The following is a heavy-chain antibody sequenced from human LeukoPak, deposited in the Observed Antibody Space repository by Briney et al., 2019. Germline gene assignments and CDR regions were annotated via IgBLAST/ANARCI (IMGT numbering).Heavy chain of an antibody. Sequence: SETLSLTCAVYGGSFSGYYWSWIRQPPGKGLEWIGEINHSGSTNYNPSLKSRVTISVDTSKNQFSLKLSSVTAADTAVYYCARRPRTYYYGSGSYYNPTIYYYYGMDVWGQGTTVTVSS. CDR2: INHSGST. D-gene: IGHD3-10*01. CDR1: GGSFSGYY. V-gene: IGHV4-34*01. CDR3: ARRPRTYYYGSGSYYNPTIYYYYGMDV. J-gene: IGHJ6*02.